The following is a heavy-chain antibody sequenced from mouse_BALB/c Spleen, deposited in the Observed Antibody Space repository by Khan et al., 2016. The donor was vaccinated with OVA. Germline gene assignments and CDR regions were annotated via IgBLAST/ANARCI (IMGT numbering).Heavy chain of an antibody. J-gene: IGHJ4*01. D-gene: IGHD2-4*01. CDR1: GYTFTAYD. CDR2: IYPGDDTT. CDR3: AREGLRGVAMDY. V-gene: IGHV1S56*01. Sequence: QVQLKQSGPELVKPGTLVKISCRASGYTFTAYDISWVKQRPGQGLEWIGWIYPGDDTTKYNKNFKGRATLTADKSSNTAYMQLSSLTSEESAVYFGAREGLRGVAMDYWGQGTSVSVSS.